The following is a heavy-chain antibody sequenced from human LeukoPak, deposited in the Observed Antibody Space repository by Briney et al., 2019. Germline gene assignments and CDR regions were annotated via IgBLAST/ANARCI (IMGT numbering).Heavy chain of an antibody. V-gene: IGHV4-31*03. CDR2: IYYSGST. CDR1: GGSISSGGYY. Sequence: SETLSLTCTVSGGSISSGGYYWSWIRQHPGKGLEWIGYIYYSGSTYYNPSLKSRVTISVDTSKNQFSLKLSSVTAADTAVYYCARVIAARSYYGMDVWGQGTTVTVSS. D-gene: IGHD2-15*01. CDR3: ARVIAARSYYGMDV. J-gene: IGHJ6*02.